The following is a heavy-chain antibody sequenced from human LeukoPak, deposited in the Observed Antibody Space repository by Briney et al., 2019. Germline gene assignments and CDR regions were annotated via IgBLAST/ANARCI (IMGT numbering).Heavy chain of an antibody. CDR2: IIPILGIA. V-gene: IGHV1-69*04. CDR1: GGTFSSYA. Sequence: GASVKVSCKASGGTFSSYAISWVRQAPGQGLEWMGRIIPILGIANYAQQFQGRVTITADKSTSTAYMELSSLRSEDTAVYYCARVVDSGWYFDLWGRGTLVTVSS. CDR3: ARVVDSGWYFDL. J-gene: IGHJ2*01. D-gene: IGHD1-26*01.